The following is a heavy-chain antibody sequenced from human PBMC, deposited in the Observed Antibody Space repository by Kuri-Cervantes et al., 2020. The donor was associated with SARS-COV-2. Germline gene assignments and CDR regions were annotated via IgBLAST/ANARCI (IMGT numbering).Heavy chain of an antibody. CDR3: ARDPSDYGSGSNYYMDV. D-gene: IGHD3-10*01. CDR1: GGSISSSSYY. V-gene: IGHV4-39*07. J-gene: IGHJ6*03. CDR2: IYHSGST. Sequence: SETLSLTCTVSGGSISSSSYYWGWIRQPPGKGLEWIGSIYHSGSTYYNPSLKGRVTISVDSSKNQISLKMSSVTAADTAVYFCARDPSDYGSGSNYYMDVWGKGTTVTVSS.